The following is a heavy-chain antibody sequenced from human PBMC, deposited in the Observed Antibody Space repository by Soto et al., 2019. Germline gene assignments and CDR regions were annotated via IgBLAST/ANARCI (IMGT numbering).Heavy chain of an antibody. V-gene: IGHV5-10-1*01. CDR3: ARGQLLPPPYYYYGMDV. CDR2: IDPSDSYT. D-gene: IGHD2-2*01. CDR1: GYSFTSYW. Sequence: PGESLKISCKGSGYSFTSYWISWVRQMPGKGLEWMGRIDPSDSYTNYSPSFQGHVTISADKPISTAYLQWSSLKASDTAMYYCARGQLLPPPYYYYGMDVWGQGTTVTVSS. J-gene: IGHJ6*02.